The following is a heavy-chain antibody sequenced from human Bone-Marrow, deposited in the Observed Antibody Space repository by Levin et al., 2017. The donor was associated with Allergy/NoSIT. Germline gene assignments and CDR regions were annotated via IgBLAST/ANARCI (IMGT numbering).Heavy chain of an antibody. CDR2: INQDGGEK. V-gene: IGHV3-7*01. D-gene: IGHD3-16*01. J-gene: IGHJ5*02. CDR1: GFRFSSYW. CDR3: AGAYDGGFEP. Sequence: GESLKISCAGSGFRFSSYWMGWVRQAPGKGLEWVANINQDGGEKYFVDSLKGRLTISRDNGKNSVYLQMDSLRVEDTAVYYCAGAYDGGFEPWGQGTLVTVSA.